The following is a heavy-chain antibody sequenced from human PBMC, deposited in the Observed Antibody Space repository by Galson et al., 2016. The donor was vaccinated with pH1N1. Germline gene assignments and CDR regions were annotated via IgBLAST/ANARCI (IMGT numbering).Heavy chain of an antibody. CDR3: ARPPYCSNATCYSVWFDP. CDR2: ITPTGGRT. V-gene: IGHV1-46*01. D-gene: IGHD2-2*02. Sequence: SVKVSCKASGYTFTSYYMHWVRQAPGQGLEWMGIITPTGGRTSYAQTFKDRVAMTSDTSTSTVYMELNSLRSEDTAVYYCARPPYCSNATCYSVWFDPWGQGTPVTVSS. CDR1: GYTFTSYY. J-gene: IGHJ5*02.